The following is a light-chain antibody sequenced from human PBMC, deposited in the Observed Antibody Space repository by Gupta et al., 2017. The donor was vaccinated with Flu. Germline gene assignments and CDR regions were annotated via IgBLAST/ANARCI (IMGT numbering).Light chain of an antibody. CDR3: GTWDSSLTTGV. V-gene: IGLV1-51*02. Sequence: SSSNIVNNYVSWYQQLPGTAPKLLIYENNKRPSGIPDRFSGSKSDTSATLGITGLQTGDEADYYCGTWDSSLTTGVFGGGTKLTVL. CDR2: ENN. CDR1: SSNIVNNY. J-gene: IGLJ3*02.